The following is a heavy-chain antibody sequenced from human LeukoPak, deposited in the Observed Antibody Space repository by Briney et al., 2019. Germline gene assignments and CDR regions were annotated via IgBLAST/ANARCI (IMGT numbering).Heavy chain of an antibody. D-gene: IGHD5-12*01. CDR2: INHSGST. Sequence: SETLSLTCAVYGGSFSGYYWSWIRQPPGKGLEWIGEINHSGSTNYNPSLKSRVTISVDTSKNQFSLKQSSVTAADTAVYYCARGRWLRLIRNWFDPWGQGTLVTVSS. CDR3: ARGRWLRLIRNWFDP. V-gene: IGHV4-34*01. J-gene: IGHJ5*02. CDR1: GGSFSGYY.